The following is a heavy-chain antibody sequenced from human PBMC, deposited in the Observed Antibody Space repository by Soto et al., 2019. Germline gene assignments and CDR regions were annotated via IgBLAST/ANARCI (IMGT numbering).Heavy chain of an antibody. CDR1: GGSISSGDYY. Sequence: SETLSLTCTVSGGSISSGDYYWSWIRQPPGKGLEWIGYIYYSGSTYYNPSLKSRVTISVDTSKNQSSLKLSSVTAADTAVYYCARGRLGAAHANWSDPWGQGTRVT. V-gene: IGHV4-30-4*01. D-gene: IGHD6-13*01. J-gene: IGHJ5*02. CDR3: ARGRLGAAHANWSDP. CDR2: IYYSGST.